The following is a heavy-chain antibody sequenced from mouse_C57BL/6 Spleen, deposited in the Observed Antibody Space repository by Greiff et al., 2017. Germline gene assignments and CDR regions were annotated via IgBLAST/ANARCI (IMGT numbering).Heavy chain of an antibody. Sequence: VQLQQSGPELVKPGASVKISCKASGYTFTDYYMNWVKQSHGKSLEWIGDINPNNGGTSYNQKFKGKATLTVDKSSSTAYMELRSLTSADSAVYYCARGGAAGAWFAYWGQGTLVTVSA. CDR2: INPNNGGT. D-gene: IGHD6-1*01. V-gene: IGHV1-26*01. J-gene: IGHJ3*01. CDR1: GYTFTDYY. CDR3: ARGGAAGAWFAY.